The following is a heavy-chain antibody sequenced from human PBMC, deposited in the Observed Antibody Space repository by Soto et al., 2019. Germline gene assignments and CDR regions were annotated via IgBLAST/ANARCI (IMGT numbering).Heavy chain of an antibody. CDR1: GYTFTNYA. Sequence: QVQLVQSGAEVSRPGASVKISCRTSGYTFTNYALHWVRQAPGQGLEWMGWVNPSNGLTKYSGNFQDRLSLTRNTSANTAYMEPISLRPGDTALYYCARRLPAFDVWRQGTMVTVS. CDR2: VNPSNGLT. V-gene: IGHV1-3*01. CDR3: ARRLPAFDV. J-gene: IGHJ3*01.